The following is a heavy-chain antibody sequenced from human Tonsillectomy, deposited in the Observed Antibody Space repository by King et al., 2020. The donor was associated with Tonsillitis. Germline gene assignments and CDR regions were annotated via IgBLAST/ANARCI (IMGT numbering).Heavy chain of an antibody. CDR2: IKQDGSER. Sequence: EVQLVESGGGLVQPGGSLRLSCAASGFTFSSYWMSWVRQAPGKGLEWVANIKQDGSERYYVDSVKGRFTISRDNAKNSLYLQMNSLRVEDTAVYYCARADVWESLDYWGQGTLVTVSS. V-gene: IGHV3-7*04. J-gene: IGHJ4*02. CDR3: ARADVWESLDY. CDR1: GFTFSSYW. D-gene: IGHD3-16*01.